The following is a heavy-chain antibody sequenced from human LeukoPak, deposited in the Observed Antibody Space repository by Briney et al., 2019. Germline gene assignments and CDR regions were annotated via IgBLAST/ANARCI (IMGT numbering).Heavy chain of an antibody. D-gene: IGHD4-23*01. CDR1: GGSISSYY. CDR2: IYSSGST. J-gene: IGHJ4*02. CDR3: ARESTVVTQGFDS. V-gene: IGHV4-59*01. Sequence: SETLSLTCTVSGGSISSYYWSWIRQPPGKGLEWIGYIYSSGSTNYNPSLKSRVTISVDTSKSQFSPKLSSVTAADTAVYYCARESTVVTQGFDSWGQGTLVTVSS.